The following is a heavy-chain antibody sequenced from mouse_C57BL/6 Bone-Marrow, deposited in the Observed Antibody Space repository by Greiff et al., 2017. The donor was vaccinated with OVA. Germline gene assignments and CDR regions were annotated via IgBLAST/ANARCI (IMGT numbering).Heavy chain of an antibody. D-gene: IGHD4-1*01. V-gene: IGHV2-2*01. J-gene: IGHJ3*01. CDR2: IWSGGST. CDR1: GFSLTSYG. Sequence: VKLQESGPGLVQPSQSLSITCTVSGFSLTSYGVHWVRQSPGKGLEWLGVIWSGGSTDYNAAFISRLSISKDNSKSQVFFKMNSLQADDTAIYYCARNRLAWFAYWGQGTLVTVSA. CDR3: ARNRLAWFAY.